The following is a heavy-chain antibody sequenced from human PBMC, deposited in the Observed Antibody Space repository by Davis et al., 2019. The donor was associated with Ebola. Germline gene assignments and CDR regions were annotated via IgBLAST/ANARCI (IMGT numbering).Heavy chain of an antibody. CDR1: GYTFTRYG. D-gene: IGHD3-9*01. CDR2: ISGFNTNT. CDR3: ARAPNYDVLTGTSSYYFDY. V-gene: IGHV1-18*04. J-gene: IGHJ4*02. Sequence: ASVNVSCKSSGYTFTRYGLVWVRQAPGLGLEWMGWISGFNTNTNFAQKFQGRVTVSKDTSTNTAYMDLRSLTSDDTAIYYCARAPNYDVLTGTSSYYFDYWGQGTLVTVSS.